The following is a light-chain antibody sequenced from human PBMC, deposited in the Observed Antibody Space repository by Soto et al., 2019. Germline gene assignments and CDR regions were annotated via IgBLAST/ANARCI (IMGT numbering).Light chain of an antibody. CDR2: GVS. V-gene: IGLV2-14*01. J-gene: IGLJ2*01. CDR3: SSYTTSSTVA. Sequence: QSALTQPASVSGSPGQSITISCTGTSSDVGGYNYVSWYQQHPGKAPKLMIYGVSNRPSGVSNRFSGSKSGNTASLTISGLLPEDEADYYCSSYTTSSTVAFGGGTKLTVL. CDR1: SSDVGGYNY.